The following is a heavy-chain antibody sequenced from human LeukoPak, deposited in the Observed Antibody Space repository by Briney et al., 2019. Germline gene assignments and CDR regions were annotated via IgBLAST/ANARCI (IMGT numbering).Heavy chain of an antibody. CDR2: IYYSGST. CDR1: GGSIRSSGYY. Sequence: SETLSLTCTVSGGSIRSSGYYWGWIRQPPGNGLEWIGSIYYSGSTYYNPSLKSRVTISVDTSKNQFSLKLSSVTAADTAVYYCARHLDGYNYYYYYYMDVWGKGTTVTVSS. J-gene: IGHJ6*03. CDR3: ARHLDGYNYYYYYYMDV. D-gene: IGHD5-24*01. V-gene: IGHV4-39*01.